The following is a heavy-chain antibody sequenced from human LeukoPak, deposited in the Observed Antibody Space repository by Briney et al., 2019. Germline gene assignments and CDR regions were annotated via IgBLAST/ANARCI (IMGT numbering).Heavy chain of an antibody. Sequence: PGGSLRLSCAASGFTFSSYAMHWVRQAPGKGLEWVAVISYDGSNKYYADSVKGRFTISRDNSKNTLYLQMNSLRAEDTAVYYCAREPSEDDYVWGSYRSSYYGMDVWGQGTTVTVSS. CDR1: GFTFSSYA. V-gene: IGHV3-30-3*01. CDR2: ISYDGSNK. D-gene: IGHD3-16*02. J-gene: IGHJ6*02. CDR3: AREPSEDDYVWGSYRSSYYGMDV.